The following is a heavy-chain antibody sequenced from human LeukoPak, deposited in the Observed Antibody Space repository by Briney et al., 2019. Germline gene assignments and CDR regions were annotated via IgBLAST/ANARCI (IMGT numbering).Heavy chain of an antibody. J-gene: IGHJ4*02. D-gene: IGHD2-21*02. CDR3: ARDEVSGDWTY. CDR1: GSTFSSYW. V-gene: IGHV3-7*01. Sequence: GGSLRLSCVASGSTFSSYWMSWVRQSQGKGLEWVANIKEDGSEKDYVDSVKGRFTVSRDNAKNSFFLQMDSVRSEDTAVYYCARDEVSGDWTYWGQGIQVTVSS. CDR2: IKEDGSEK.